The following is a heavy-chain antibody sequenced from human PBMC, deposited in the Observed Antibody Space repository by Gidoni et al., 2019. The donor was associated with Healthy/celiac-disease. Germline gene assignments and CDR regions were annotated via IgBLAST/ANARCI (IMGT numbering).Heavy chain of an antibody. V-gene: IGHV3-30*18. Sequence: QVQLVESGGGVVQPGSSLRLSCAASGFTFSNYGMHWVRQDPGKGLDWVAVISYDGSNKYYAYSVKGRFTISRDNSKNTLYLQVSSLRAEDTAVYYCAKDRGGVVRGIILTYYFDSWGQGTLVTVSS. D-gene: IGHD3-10*01. CDR2: ISYDGSNK. CDR3: AKDRGGVVRGIILTYYFDS. CDR1: GFTFSNYG. J-gene: IGHJ4*02.